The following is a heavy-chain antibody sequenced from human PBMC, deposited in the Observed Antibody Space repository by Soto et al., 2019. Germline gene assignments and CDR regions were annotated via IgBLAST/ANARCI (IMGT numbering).Heavy chain of an antibody. CDR1: GGSISSGDYY. Sequence: SETLSLTCTVSGGSISSGDYYWSWIRQPPGKGLEWIGYIYYSGSTYYNPSLKSRVTISVDTSKNQFSLKLSSVTAADTAVYYCATRGYSYVGALNYGMDVWGQGTTVTVSS. CDR2: IYYSGST. V-gene: IGHV4-30-4*01. J-gene: IGHJ6*02. CDR3: ATRGYSYVGALNYGMDV. D-gene: IGHD5-18*01.